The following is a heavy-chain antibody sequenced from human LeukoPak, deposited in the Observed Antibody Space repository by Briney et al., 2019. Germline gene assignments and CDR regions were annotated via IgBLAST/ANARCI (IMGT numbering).Heavy chain of an antibody. CDR3: ARVVEAKLGVVVAATGYYFDY. Sequence: KSSETLSLTCTVSGGSVSSSSYYWGWIRQPPGKGLEWIGSIYYSGSTYYNPSLKSRVTISVDTSKTQFSLKLSSVTAADTAVYYCARVVEAKLGVVVAATGYYFDYWGQGTLVTVSS. J-gene: IGHJ4*02. D-gene: IGHD2-15*01. V-gene: IGHV4-39*07. CDR2: IYYSGST. CDR1: GGSVSSSSYY.